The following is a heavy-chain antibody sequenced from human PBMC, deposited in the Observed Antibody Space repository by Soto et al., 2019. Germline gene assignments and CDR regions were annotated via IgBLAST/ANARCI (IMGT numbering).Heavy chain of an antibody. Sequence: QVQLQQTGAGLLKPSETLSLNCTVSGGSFRGYYWVWVRQPPGKGLEWIGEINHSGTSNYHPSLKSRVTISMATSKNQFSLTVNSVTPADTAVYYCARGEITLLGGMDVWGQGITVTVSS. CDR2: INHSGTS. V-gene: IGHV4-34*02. CDR1: GGSFRGYY. J-gene: IGHJ6*02. CDR3: ARGEITLLGGMDV. D-gene: IGHD3-10*01.